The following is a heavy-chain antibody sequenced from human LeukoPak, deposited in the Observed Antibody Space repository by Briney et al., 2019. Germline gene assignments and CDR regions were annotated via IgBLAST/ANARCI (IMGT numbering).Heavy chain of an antibody. V-gene: IGHV4-39*07. CDR3: ARDKVPGDY. CDR1: GGSISSSNYY. CDR2: IYYRGST. Sequence: SETLSLTCTVSGGSISSSNYYWGWIRQPPGKGLEWIGSIYYRGSTYYNPSLKSRVTISVDTSKNQFSLKVSSVTAADTAVYFCARDKVPGDYWGQGTLVTVSS. D-gene: IGHD1-1*01. J-gene: IGHJ4*02.